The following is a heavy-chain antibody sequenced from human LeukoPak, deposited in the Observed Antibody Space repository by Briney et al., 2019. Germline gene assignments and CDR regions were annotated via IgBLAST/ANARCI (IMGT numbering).Heavy chain of an antibody. CDR1: GYTFTNYG. J-gene: IGHJ5*02. V-gene: IGHV1-18*01. CDR2: ISAYNGNT. Sequence: GASVKVSCKTSGYTFTNYGISWVRQAPGQGLEWMGWISAYNGNTNYAQNLQGRVTMTTDTSTSTAYTELRSLRSDDTAVYYCARDGADTAMGGPTGWFDPWGQGTLVTVSS. CDR3: ARDGADTAMGGPTGWFDP. D-gene: IGHD5-18*01.